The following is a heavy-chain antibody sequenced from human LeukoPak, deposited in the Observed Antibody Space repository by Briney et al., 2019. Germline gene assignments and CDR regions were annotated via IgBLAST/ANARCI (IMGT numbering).Heavy chain of an antibody. CDR1: GFSFSSHG. CDR2: INGDGSRT. CDR3: ARGGTGGSADY. Sequence: GGSLRLSCEASGFSFSSHGMHWVRQAPGKGLVWVSRINGDGSRTTYADSVKGRFTISRDSANTLYLQMNSLRAEDTAMYYCARGGTGGSADYWGQGTLVTVSS. D-gene: IGHD4-23*01. J-gene: IGHJ4*02. V-gene: IGHV3-74*01.